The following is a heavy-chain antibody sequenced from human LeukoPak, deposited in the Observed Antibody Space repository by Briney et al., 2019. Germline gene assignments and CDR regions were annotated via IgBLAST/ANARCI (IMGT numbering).Heavy chain of an antibody. CDR1: GFTFSSYA. CDR2: ISGSGGST. Sequence: PGGSLRPSCAASGFTFSSYAMSWVRQAPGKGLEWVSAISGSGGSTYYADSVKGRFTISRDNSKNTLYLQMNSLRAEDTAVYYCASLYYGSGKGPGDWGQGTLVTVSS. J-gene: IGHJ4*02. V-gene: IGHV3-23*01. CDR3: ASLYYGSGKGPGD. D-gene: IGHD3-10*01.